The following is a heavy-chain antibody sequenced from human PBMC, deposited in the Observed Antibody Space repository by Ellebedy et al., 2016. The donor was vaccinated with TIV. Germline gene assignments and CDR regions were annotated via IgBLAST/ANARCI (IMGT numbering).Heavy chain of an antibody. CDR1: GFTFSTYS. V-gene: IGHV3-21*01. Sequence: PGGSLRLSCAASGFTFSTYSLNWVRQAPGKGLEWVSSISSSTSYIYYADSVKGRFTISRDNAKNSLYLQMNSLRAEDTAVYYCGMDRINGYYYYYMDVWGKGTTVTVSS. D-gene: IGHD2-2*03. CDR2: ISSSTSYI. J-gene: IGHJ6*03. CDR3: GMDRINGYYYYYMDV.